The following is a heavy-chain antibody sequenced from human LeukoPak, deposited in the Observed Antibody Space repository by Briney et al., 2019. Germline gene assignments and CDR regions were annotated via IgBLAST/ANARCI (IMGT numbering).Heavy chain of an antibody. CDR2: MNPNNGNT. CDR1: GFTFTSYD. J-gene: IGHJ3*02. Sequence: ASVKVSCKASGFTFTSYDINWVRQASGQGLEWMGWMNPNNGNTGYAQKFQGRVTMTRDTSISTAYMELRGLRSEDTAVYYCARDHDYGAAFDIWGQGTMVTVSS. D-gene: IGHD4-17*01. V-gene: IGHV1-8*01. CDR3: ARDHDYGAAFDI.